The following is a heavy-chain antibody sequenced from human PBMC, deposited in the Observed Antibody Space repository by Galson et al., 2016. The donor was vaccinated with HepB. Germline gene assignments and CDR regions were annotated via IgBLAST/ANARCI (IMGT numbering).Heavy chain of an antibody. CDR2: INDGGSA. CDR1: GASFGDFS. CDR3: VRERLLRYFDLFPSGYYGMDV. D-gene: IGHD3-9*01. Sequence: SETLSLTCAVSGASFGDFSWSWIRQPPGKGLEWIGEINDGGSANYSPSLKTRVTISIDTSKNQFSLNLSSVTAADTAIYYCVRERLLRYFDLFPSGYYGMDVWGQGTTVTVSS. J-gene: IGHJ6*02. V-gene: IGHV4-34*01.